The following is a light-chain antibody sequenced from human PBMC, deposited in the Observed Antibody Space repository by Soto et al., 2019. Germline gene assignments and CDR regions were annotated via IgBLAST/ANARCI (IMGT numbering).Light chain of an antibody. V-gene: IGLV1-40*01. CDR2: GNS. Sequence: QSVLTQPPSVSGAPGQRVTISCTGSSSNIGAGYDVHWYQQLPGTAPKLLIYGNSNRPSGVPDRFSGSKSGTSASLAITGLRAEDEADYYCQSYDSSLSVVVFGGGPKVTVL. CDR3: QSYDSSLSVVV. J-gene: IGLJ2*01. CDR1: SSNIGAGYD.